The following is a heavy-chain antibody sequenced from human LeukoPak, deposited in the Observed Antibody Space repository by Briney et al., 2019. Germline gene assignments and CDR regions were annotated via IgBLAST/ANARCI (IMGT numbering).Heavy chain of an antibody. CDR3: ARHVDTATDYFDY. D-gene: IGHD5-18*01. J-gene: IGHJ4*02. CDR1: GGSISSSSYY. CDR2: IYYSGSS. Sequence: SQTLSLTCTVSGGSISSSSYYWGWIRQPPGKGLEWIGSIYYSGSSYYNPSLKSRVTISVHTSKNQFSLKLSSVTAADTAVYYCARHVDTATDYFDYWGQGTLVTVSS. V-gene: IGHV4-39*01.